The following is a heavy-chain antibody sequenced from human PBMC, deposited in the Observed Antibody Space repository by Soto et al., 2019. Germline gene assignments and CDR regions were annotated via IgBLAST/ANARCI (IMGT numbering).Heavy chain of an antibody. CDR3: ARDLRGYPGLIDY. V-gene: IGHV3-30*03. Sequence: GGSLRLSCAASGFTFSSYGMHWVRQAPGKGLEWVAVISFDRSNKYYADSVKGRFTISRDNAKNTLFLQMNSLRVEDTALYYCARDLRGYPGLIDYWGQGALVTV. D-gene: IGHD5-12*01. CDR1: GFTFSSYG. CDR2: ISFDRSNK. J-gene: IGHJ4*02.